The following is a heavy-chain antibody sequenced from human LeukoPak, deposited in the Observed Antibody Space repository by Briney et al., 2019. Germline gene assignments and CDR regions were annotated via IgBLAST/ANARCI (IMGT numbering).Heavy chain of an antibody. D-gene: IGHD2/OR15-2a*01. V-gene: IGHV3-23*01. CDR2: ISPTGEGT. CDR3: ASNYYFDY. CDR1: GFAFSNTG. Sequence: GGSLRLSCAASGFAFSNTGMTWVRQAPGRGLEWVSTISPTGEGTHYADSVKGRFTISRDNAKNSLYLQMNSLRAEDTAVYYCASNYYFDYWGQGTLVTVSS. J-gene: IGHJ4*02.